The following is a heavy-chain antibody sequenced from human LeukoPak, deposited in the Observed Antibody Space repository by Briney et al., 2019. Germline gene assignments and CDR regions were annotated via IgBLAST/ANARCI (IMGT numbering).Heavy chain of an antibody. CDR2: FSGSGDYT. Sequence: PGGSLRLSCAASGFTFSSFAMSWVRQAPGKGLEWVSAFSGSGDYTYYADSVKGRFTISRDNLTNTVFLQMNSLRPEDTAVYFCAKGSVDTGLVKYFDHWGQGTLVTVSS. J-gene: IGHJ4*02. V-gene: IGHV3-23*01. D-gene: IGHD5-18*01. CDR3: AKGSVDTGLVKYFDH. CDR1: GFTFSSFA.